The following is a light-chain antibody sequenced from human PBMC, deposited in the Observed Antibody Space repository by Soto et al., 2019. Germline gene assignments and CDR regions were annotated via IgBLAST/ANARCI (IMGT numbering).Light chain of an antibody. CDR2: DAS. V-gene: IGKV1-5*01. CDR1: QSISRW. J-gene: IGKJ1*01. CDR3: QQYNIYWT. Sequence: DILMTQSPSTLSASVGDRVTITFRASQSISRWLAWYQQKPEKDPKLLISDASNLESGVPSRFSGSGSGTEFTLTISSLQPDDFATYYCQQYNIYWTFGQGTKVEIK.